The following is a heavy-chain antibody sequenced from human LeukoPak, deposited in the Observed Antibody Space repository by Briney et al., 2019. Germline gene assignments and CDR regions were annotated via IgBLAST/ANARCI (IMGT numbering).Heavy chain of an antibody. CDR3: ARDFCSGGSCYPDAFDI. V-gene: IGHV3-33*01. CDR1: GFSLSGYG. Sequence: PGRSLRLSCEASGFSLSGYGMHWVRQAPGKGLEWVAVIWYDGTNTYYADSVKGRFTISRDNSKNTLYLQMNSLRAEDTAVYYCARDFCSGGSCYPDAFDIWGQGTMVTVSS. J-gene: IGHJ3*02. D-gene: IGHD2-15*01. CDR2: IWYDGTNT.